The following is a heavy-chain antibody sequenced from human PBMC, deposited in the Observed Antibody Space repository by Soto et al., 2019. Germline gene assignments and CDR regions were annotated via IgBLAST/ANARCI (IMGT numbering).Heavy chain of an antibody. Sequence: QVQLVESGGGVVQPGRSLRLSCAVSGFTVNTYGMHWVRQAPGKGLEWVAVISRDGGTKFYADSVKGRFTISRDNSRNTLFLEMNSLRGDDRAVYYCTGEVASGYWGQGTLVTISS. V-gene: IGHV3-30*03. J-gene: IGHJ4*02. CDR3: TGEVASGY. D-gene: IGHD2-8*02. CDR2: ISRDGGTK. CDR1: GFTVNTYG.